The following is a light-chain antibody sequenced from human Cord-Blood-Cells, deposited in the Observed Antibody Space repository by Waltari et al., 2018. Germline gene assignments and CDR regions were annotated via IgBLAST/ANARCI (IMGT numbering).Light chain of an antibody. CDR3: CSEGCSSTYWV. V-gene: IGLV2-23*01. CDR2: EGS. Sequence: QSALTQPASVSGSPGQSITISCTGTSSDVGSYNLGSWYHQHPSKAAKLMIYEGSQRPSGVSNRFSGSKSGNTASLTLSGLQAEDEADYYCCSEGCSSTYWVFGGGPKLTVL. J-gene: IGLJ3*02. CDR1: SSDVGSYNL.